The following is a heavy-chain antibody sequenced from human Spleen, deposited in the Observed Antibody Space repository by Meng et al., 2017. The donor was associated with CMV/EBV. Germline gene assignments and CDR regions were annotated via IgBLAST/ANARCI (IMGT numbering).Heavy chain of an antibody. CDR1: GFTFSNFG. J-gene: IGHJ3*01. CDR3: AKDRSSGYSGAFDL. CDR2: IRYDGGTK. V-gene: IGHV3-30*02. Sequence: GGSLRLSSTTTGFTFSNFGMHWVRQAPGKGLEWVTFIRYDGGTKYSADAVKGRFTISRDNSRDTLFLQMNSLRPEDAAIYYCAKDRSSGYSGAFDLWGQGTLVTVSS. D-gene: IGHD3-22*01.